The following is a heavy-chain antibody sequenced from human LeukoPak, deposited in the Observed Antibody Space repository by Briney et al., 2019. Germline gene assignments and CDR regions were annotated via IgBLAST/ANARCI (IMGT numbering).Heavy chain of an antibody. J-gene: IGHJ5*02. Sequence: SETLSLTCAVYGGSFSGYYWSWIRQPPGKGLEWIGEINHSGSTNYNPSLKSRVTISGDTSKNQFSLKLSSVTAADTAVYYCARGLYCSSTSCYLSWFDPWGQGTLVTVSS. CDR1: GGSFSGYY. D-gene: IGHD2-2*01. CDR3: ARGLYCSSTSCYLSWFDP. CDR2: INHSGST. V-gene: IGHV4-34*01.